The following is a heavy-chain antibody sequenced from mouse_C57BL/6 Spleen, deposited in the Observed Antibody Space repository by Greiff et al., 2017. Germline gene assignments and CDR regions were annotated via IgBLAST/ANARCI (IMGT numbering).Heavy chain of an antibody. J-gene: IGHJ2*01. CDR2: IYPGDGDT. D-gene: IGHD2-1*01. CDR1: GYAFSSSW. CDR3: APMIYYVND. V-gene: IGHV1-82*01. Sequence: QVQLQQSGPELVKPGASVKISCKASGYAFSSSWMNWVKQRPGKGLEWIGRIYPGDGDTNYNGKFKGKATLTADKSSSTAYMQLSSLTSEDSAVXFCAPMIYYVNDWGQGTTLTVSS.